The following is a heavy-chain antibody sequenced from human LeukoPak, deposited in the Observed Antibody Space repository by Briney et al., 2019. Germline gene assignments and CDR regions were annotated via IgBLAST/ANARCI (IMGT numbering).Heavy chain of an antibody. V-gene: IGHV3-23*01. CDR1: GFTFSSYA. CDR3: ARELRSGSDNGYFDY. J-gene: IGHJ4*02. D-gene: IGHD3-10*01. CDR2: ISGSGGST. Sequence: PGGSLRLSCAASGFTFSSYAMSWVRQAPGKGLEWVSAISGSGGSTYYADSVKGRFTISRDNSKNTLYLQMNSLRAEDTAVYHCARELRSGSDNGYFDYWGQGTLVTVSS.